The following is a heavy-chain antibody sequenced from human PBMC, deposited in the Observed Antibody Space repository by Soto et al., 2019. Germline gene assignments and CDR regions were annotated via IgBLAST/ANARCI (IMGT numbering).Heavy chain of an antibody. V-gene: IGHV3-23*01. J-gene: IGHJ6*03. D-gene: IGHD5-12*01. CDR2: ISGSGGST. CDR3: AKDPTPLSGYDESFHYYMDV. CDR1: GFTFSSYA. Sequence: GESLKISCAASGFTFSSYAMSWVRQAPGKGLEWVSAISGSGGSTYYAYSVQGRFTISRDNSKNTLYLQMNSLRAEETAVYYCAKDPTPLSGYDESFHYYMDVWGKGTTVTVSS.